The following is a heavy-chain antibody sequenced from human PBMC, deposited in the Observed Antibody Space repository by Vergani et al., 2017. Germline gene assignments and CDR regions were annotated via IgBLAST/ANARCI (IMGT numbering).Heavy chain of an antibody. V-gene: IGHV3-23*01. Sequence: EVQLLESGGGLVQPGGSLRLSCAASGFTFSTYAMTWVRQAPGKGLEWVSTISSDGGSTYYADSVKGRFTISRDNSKNTLSLQMNSLTAEDTAIYYCAAHQGTSAYYCVGLDYWGQAILVTVSS. CDR2: ISSDGGST. J-gene: IGHJ4*02. CDR1: GFTFSTYA. D-gene: IGHD3-22*01. CDR3: AAHQGTSAYYCVGLDY.